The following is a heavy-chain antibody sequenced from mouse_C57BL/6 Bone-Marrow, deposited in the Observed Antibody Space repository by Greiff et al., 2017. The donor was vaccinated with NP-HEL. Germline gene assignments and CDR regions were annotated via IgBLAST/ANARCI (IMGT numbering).Heavy chain of an antibody. CDR1: GFNIKDDY. V-gene: IGHV14-4*01. CDR2: IDPENGDT. CDR3: TTRCLAWFAY. Sequence: EVQLQESGAELVRPGASVKLSCTASGFNIKDDYMHWVKQRPEQGLEWIGWIDPENGDTEYASKFQGKATITADTSSNTAYLQLSSLTSEDTAVYYCTTRCLAWFAYWGQGTLVTVSA. J-gene: IGHJ3*01.